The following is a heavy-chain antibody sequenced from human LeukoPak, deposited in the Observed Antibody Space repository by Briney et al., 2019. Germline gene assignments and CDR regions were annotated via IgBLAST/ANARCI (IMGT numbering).Heavy chain of an antibody. D-gene: IGHD6-13*01. CDR2: ISSGGETK. CDR1: GFTFSGYA. CDR3: AKDGASTAPGTFDY. V-gene: IGHV3-30*04. Sequence: GGSLRLSCAASGFTFSGYAMHWVRQAPGKGLEWLAVISSGGETKIYADSVRGRFTVSRDNSKNTVSLQMNSLRPEDTALYYCAKDGASTAPGTFDYWGQGTLVTVSS. J-gene: IGHJ4*02.